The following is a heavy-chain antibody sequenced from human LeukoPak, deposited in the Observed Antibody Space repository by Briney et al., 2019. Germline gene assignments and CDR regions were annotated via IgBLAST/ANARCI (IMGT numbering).Heavy chain of an antibody. J-gene: IGHJ4*02. Sequence: GESLKISCKGSGYSFTSYWIGWVRQMPGKGLEWMGIIYPGDSDTRYSPSFQGQVTISADKSISTAYLQWSSLKASDTAMYYCARHVAALTGRDGDLLDYWGQGTLVTVSS. V-gene: IGHV5-51*01. CDR2: IYPGDSDT. D-gene: IGHD4-17*01. CDR1: GYSFTSYW. CDR3: ARHVAALTGRDGDLLDY.